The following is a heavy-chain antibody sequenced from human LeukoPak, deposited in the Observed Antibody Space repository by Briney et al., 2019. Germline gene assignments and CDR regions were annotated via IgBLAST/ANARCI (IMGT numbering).Heavy chain of an antibody. CDR2: IYYSGST. CDR3: ASKGYYGSGRFDY. Sequence: SETLSLTCTVSGGSISSYYWSRIRQPPGKGLEWIGYIYYSGSTNYNPSLKSRVTISVDTSKNQFSLKLGSVTAADTAVYYCASKGYYGSGRFDYWGQGTLVTVSS. J-gene: IGHJ4*02. D-gene: IGHD3-10*01. V-gene: IGHV4-59*01. CDR1: GGSISSYY.